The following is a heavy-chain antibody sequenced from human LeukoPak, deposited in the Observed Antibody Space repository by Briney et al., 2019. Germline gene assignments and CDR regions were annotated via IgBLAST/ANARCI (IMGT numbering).Heavy chain of an antibody. J-gene: IGHJ4*01. V-gene: IGHV3-23*01. Sequence: GGSLRLSCATSGFTFSSYAMSWVRQAPGKGLEWVSAISGSGGSTYYADSVKGRFTISRDNSKNTLYLQMNSLRAEDTAVYYCAKIKKGGFYYFDYRGQGTLVTVSS. CDR3: AKIKKGGFYYFDY. D-gene: IGHD3-16*01. CDR2: ISGSGGST. CDR1: GFTFSSYA.